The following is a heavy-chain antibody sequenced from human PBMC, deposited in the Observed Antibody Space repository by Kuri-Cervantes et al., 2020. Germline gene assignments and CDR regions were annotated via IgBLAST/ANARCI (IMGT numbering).Heavy chain of an antibody. Sequence: SETLSLTCAVSGDSISSGYYWGWIRQPPGKGLEWIGNIYHSGSTYYNPSLKSRVTISVDTSKNQFSLKLSSVTAADTAVYYCSRETPGAGHFDYWGQGNLVTVSS. J-gene: IGHJ4*02. D-gene: IGHD4/OR15-4a*01. V-gene: IGHV4-38-2*02. CDR1: GDSISSGYY. CDR2: IYHSGST. CDR3: SRETPGAGHFDY.